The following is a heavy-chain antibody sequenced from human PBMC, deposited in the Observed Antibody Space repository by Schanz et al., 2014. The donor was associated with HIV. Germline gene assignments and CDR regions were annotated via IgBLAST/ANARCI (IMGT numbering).Heavy chain of an antibody. V-gene: IGHV1-8*02. J-gene: IGHJ4*02. D-gene: IGHD6-13*01. CDR2: LSPDSENR. CDR3: ARGVAAGVDS. CDR1: GGTFSSYG. Sequence: QVQLVQSGAEVKKPGSSVKVSCKASGGTFSSYGFIWVRQAPGQGLEWVGWLSPDSENRGYGQNFQGRLTMTKDTSINTMFMYLSGLTSEDTAVYYCARGVAAGVDSWGQGTLVIVSS.